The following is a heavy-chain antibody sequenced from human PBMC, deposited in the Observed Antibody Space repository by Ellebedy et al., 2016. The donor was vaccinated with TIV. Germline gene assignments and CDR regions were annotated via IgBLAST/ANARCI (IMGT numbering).Heavy chain of an antibody. Sequence: AASVKVSCKASGGTFSSYAISWVRQAPGQGLEWMGGIIPTFGTANYAQKFQGRVTITADESTSTAYMELSSLRSEDTAVYYCARGGQYYYGMDVWGQGTTVTVSS. V-gene: IGHV1-69*13. CDR2: IIPTFGTA. CDR3: ARGGQYYYGMDV. J-gene: IGHJ6*02. CDR1: GGTFSSYA.